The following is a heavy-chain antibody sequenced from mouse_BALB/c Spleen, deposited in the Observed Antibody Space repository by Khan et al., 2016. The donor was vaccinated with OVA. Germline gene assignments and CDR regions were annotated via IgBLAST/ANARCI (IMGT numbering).Heavy chain of an antibody. CDR1: GFSLTNYG. J-gene: IGHJ4*01. D-gene: IGHD2-10*01. V-gene: IGHV2-6-1*01. CDR3: ARQPYYHYNIMDY. Sequence: QLEESGPGLVAPSQSLSITCTISGFSLTNYGVHWVRQPPGKGLEWLVVIWSDGSTTYNSPLKSRLTISKDNSKSQVFLKMNSLQTDDTAMYFCARQPYYHYNIMDYWGQGTSVTVSS. CDR2: IWSDGST.